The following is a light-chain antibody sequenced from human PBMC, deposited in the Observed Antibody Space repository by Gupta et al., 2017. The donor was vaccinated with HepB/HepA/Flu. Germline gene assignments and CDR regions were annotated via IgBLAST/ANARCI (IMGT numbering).Light chain of an antibody. Sequence: VSSQSPGTLSLSPGERATLSCRASQSVTRSYLAWFQQKPGQAPRLLIYGASSRATGIPDRFSGSGSGTDFTLTISRLEPEDFAVYYCQQYGSTPYTFGQGTKLENK. V-gene: IGKV3-20*01. CDR2: GAS. J-gene: IGKJ2*01. CDR3: QQYGSTPYT. CDR1: QSVTRSY.